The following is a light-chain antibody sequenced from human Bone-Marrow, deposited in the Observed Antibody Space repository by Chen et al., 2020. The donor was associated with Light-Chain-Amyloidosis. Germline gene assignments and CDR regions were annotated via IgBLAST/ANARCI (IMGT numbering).Light chain of an antibody. CDR3: KVWDNSGGLLMV. CDR2: DDV. CDR1: NMGTKP. V-gene: IGLV3-21*02. J-gene: IGLJ3*02. Sequence: SYVLTQPPSVSVSPGQTARITCGGPNMGTKPVHWYQQKPGRAPLVVVFDDVYRPSGIPERFSGSPSGSTATLTISRVEAADEADYYCKVWDNSGGLLMVFGGGTKLTVL.